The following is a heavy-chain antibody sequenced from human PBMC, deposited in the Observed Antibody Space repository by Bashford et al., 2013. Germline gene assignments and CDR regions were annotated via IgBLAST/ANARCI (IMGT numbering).Heavy chain of an antibody. J-gene: IGHJ6*02. CDR2: IIVYNGDT. V-gene: IGHV1-18*01. D-gene: IGHD3-22*01. Sequence: ASVKVSCKASGYTFTSYGISWVRQAPGQGLEWMGWIIVYNGDTNYAQTAQGRVTMTTDISTSTAYMELRSLRSDDTAVYYCARWDGIIVQGSYGMDVWGPRDHGHRLL. CDR1: GYTFTSYG. CDR3: ARWDGIIVQGSYGMDV.